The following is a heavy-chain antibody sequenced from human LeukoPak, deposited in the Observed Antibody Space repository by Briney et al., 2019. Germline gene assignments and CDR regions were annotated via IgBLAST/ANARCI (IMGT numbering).Heavy chain of an antibody. Sequence: GRSLRLSCAASGFTFSSYGIHWVRQAPGKGLEWVAVIWYDGSNKYYADSVKGRFTISRDNSKNTLYMQMNSLRAEDTAVYYCARHTSFDNWGQGTLVTVSS. D-gene: IGHD2/OR15-2a*01. V-gene: IGHV3-33*01. CDR2: IWYDGSNK. J-gene: IGHJ4*02. CDR3: ARHTSFDN. CDR1: GFTFSSYG.